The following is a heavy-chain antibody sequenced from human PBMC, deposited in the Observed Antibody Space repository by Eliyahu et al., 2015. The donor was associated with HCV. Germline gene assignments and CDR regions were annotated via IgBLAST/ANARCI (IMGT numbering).Heavy chain of an antibody. J-gene: IGHJ4*02. CDR1: GFXFXTSA. V-gene: IGHV3-30*01. D-gene: IGHD1-1*01. CDR2: ISYDGSNK. Sequence: QVQLVESGGGVVQPGRSLRLSCAAXGFXFXTSAMHWVRQAPGKGLEWGAVISYDGSNKHYADSVKGRFTISRDNSKNTLYLQMNSLRADDTAVYYCARELYTGKSKRFDYWGQGTLVIVSS. CDR3: ARELYTGKSKRFDY.